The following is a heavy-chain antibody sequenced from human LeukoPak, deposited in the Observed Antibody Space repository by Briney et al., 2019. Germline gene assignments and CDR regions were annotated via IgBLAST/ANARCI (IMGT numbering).Heavy chain of an antibody. D-gene: IGHD4-17*01. CDR3: ARDYDDYGRGWFDP. V-gene: IGHV3-21*01. CDR1: GFTFSSYS. CDR2: ISSSSSYI. J-gene: IGHJ5*02. Sequence: PGGSLRLSCAASGFTFSSYSMNWVRQAPGKGLEWVSSISSSSSYIYYADSVKGRFTISRDNAKNSLYLQMNSLRAEDTAVYYCARDYDDYGRGWFDPWGQGTLVTVSS.